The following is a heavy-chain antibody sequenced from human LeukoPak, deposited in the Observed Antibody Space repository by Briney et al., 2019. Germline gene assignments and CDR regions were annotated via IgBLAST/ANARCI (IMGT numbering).Heavy chain of an antibody. J-gene: IGHJ5*02. D-gene: IGHD6-19*01. CDR2: XXHXXSX. CDR3: ASGSVAVAGRNWLDP. Sequence: SETLSLTCAVXXGXXXXXXXXXIXXXXXXXXXXXXXXXHXXSXXYNXSLXSRVXXSVDTSKNQFSLKLSSVTAADTAXYYCASGSVAVAGRNWLDPWGQGTLVTVSS. CDR1: XGXXXXXX. V-gene: IGHV4-34*01.